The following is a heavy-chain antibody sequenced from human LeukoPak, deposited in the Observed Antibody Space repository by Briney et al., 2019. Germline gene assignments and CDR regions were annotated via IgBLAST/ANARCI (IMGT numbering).Heavy chain of an antibody. CDR3: ARGKTYYDISKDAFDI. D-gene: IGHD3-22*01. CDR2: IYYSGST. V-gene: IGHV4-59*01. Sequence: SETLSLTCTVSSGSLSSYYWSWIRQPPGKGLEWIWYIYYSGSTNYNPSLKSRVTISVDTSKNQFSLKLSSVTAADTAVYYCARGKTYYDISKDAFDIWGQGTMVTVSS. J-gene: IGHJ3*02. CDR1: SGSLSSYY.